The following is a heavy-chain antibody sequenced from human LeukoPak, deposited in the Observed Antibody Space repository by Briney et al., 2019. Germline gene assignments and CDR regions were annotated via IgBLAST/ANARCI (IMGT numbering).Heavy chain of an antibody. CDR3: MRTYCSNISCFYFDY. D-gene: IGHD2-2*01. CDR2: IFHAGTT. V-gene: IGHV4-4*02. CDR1: GASISSSNW. Sequence: PSETLPLTCAVSGASISSSNWWSWARQPPGKGLEWIGEIFHAGTTNYNPSLQSRDTISVDNSRNQFSLKLTSATAADTAVYYCMRTYCSNISCFYFDYWGQGTLVTVSS. J-gene: IGHJ4*02.